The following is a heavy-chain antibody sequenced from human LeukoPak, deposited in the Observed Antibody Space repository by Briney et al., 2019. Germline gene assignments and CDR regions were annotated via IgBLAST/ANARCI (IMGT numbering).Heavy chain of an antibody. Sequence: QPGRSLRLSCAASGFTFDDYAMHWVRQAPGKGLEWVSGISWNSGSIAYADSVKGRFTISRDNAKNSLYLQMNSLRAEDTALYYCAKGVMVRGVIIGLFYFDYWGQGALVTVSS. D-gene: IGHD3-10*01. CDR1: GFTFDDYA. J-gene: IGHJ4*02. CDR3: AKGVMVRGVIIGLFYFDY. V-gene: IGHV3-9*01. CDR2: ISWNSGSI.